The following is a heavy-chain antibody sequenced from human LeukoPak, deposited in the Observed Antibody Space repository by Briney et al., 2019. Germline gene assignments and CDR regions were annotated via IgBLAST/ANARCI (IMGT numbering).Heavy chain of an antibody. D-gene: IGHD3-10*01. CDR2: ISSASTYK. V-gene: IGHV3-21*04. Sequence: GGSLRLSCAASGFSFSSYSMIWVRQAPGKGLEWVSSISSASTYKFYADSVKGRFTVFRDNSKNSLYLQMNSLRTEDTALYYCANYFYWGQGTLVTVSS. CDR1: GFSFSSYS. CDR3: ANYFY. J-gene: IGHJ4*02.